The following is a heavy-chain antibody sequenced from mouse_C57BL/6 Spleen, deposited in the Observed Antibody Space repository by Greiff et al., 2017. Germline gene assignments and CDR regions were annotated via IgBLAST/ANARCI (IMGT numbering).Heavy chain of an antibody. D-gene: IGHD2-4*01. V-gene: IGHV14-2*01. Sequence: EVKLLESGAELVKPGASVKLSCTASGFNIKDYYMHWVKQRTEQGLEWIGRIDPEDGETKYAPQFQGKGTITADTSPNTAYLQLSSLTSEDTAVYYCARDYDYGNAMYYWGQGTSVTASS. CDR1: GFNIKDYY. CDR2: IDPEDGET. CDR3: ARDYDYGNAMYY. J-gene: IGHJ4*01.